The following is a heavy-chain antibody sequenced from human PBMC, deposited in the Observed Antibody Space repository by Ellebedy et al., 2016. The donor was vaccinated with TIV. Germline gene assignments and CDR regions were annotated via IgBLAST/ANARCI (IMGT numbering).Heavy chain of an antibody. CDR2: INHSGST. J-gene: IGHJ6*02. CDR3: ARGARYYYYDMDV. CDR1: GGSFSGYY. V-gene: IGHV4-34*01. Sequence: SETLSLTCAVYGGSFSGYYWSWIRQPPGKGLEWIGEINHSGSTNYNPSLKSRVTISVDTSKNQFSLKLSSVTAADTAVYYCARGARYYYYDMDVWGQGTAVTVSS.